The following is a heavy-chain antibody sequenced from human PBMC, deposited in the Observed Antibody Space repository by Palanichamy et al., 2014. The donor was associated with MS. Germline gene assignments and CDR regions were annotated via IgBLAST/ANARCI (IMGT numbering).Heavy chain of an antibody. CDR2: ISTYKGNT. CDR3: ARDIGPVPGDYYYGLDV. Sequence: QVQLMQSGAEVKEPWASVRVSCKASGYTFSSYGISWARQAPGQGLEWMGWISTYKGNTKYAQKFQDRVTMTTDTSTTTAHMDLRSLRSDDSAVYFCARDIGPVPGDYYYGLDVWGQGTTVTVSS. J-gene: IGHJ6*02. CDR1: GYTFSSYG. V-gene: IGHV1-18*04. D-gene: IGHD3-10*01.